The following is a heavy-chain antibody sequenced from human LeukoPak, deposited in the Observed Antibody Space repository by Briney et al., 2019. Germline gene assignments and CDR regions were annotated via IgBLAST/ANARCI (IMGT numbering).Heavy chain of an antibody. V-gene: IGHV3-48*04. CDR1: GFTFSSFS. CDR2: IRSSGTGT. D-gene: IGHD6-19*01. J-gene: IGHJ4*02. CDR3: ARDLAVAGYYFDY. Sequence: GGSLRLSCAASGFTFSSFSMNWVHQAPGKGLEWVSYIRSSGTGTDYTGSVKGRFTISRDNAKNSLYLQMNSLRAEDTAVYYCARDLAVAGYYFDYWGQGTLVTVSS.